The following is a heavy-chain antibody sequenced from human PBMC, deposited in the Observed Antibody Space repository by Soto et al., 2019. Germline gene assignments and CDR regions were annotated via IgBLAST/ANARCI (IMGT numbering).Heavy chain of an antibody. CDR1: GYTFTSYY. D-gene: IGHD6-19*01. CDR3: ARGGSLAVAGTDSGIDY. CDR2: INPSGGST. Sequence: ASVKVSCKASGYTFTSYYMHWVRQAPGQGLEWMGIINPSGGSTSYAQKFQGRVTMTRGTSTSTVYMELSSLRSEDTAVYYCARGGSLAVAGTDSGIDYWGQGTLVTVSS. J-gene: IGHJ4*02. V-gene: IGHV1-46*01.